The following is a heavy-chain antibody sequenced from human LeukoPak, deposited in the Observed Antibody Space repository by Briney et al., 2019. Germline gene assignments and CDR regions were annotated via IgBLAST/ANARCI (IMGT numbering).Heavy chain of an antibody. V-gene: IGHV1-8*01. D-gene: IGHD2-21*01. CDR1: GYTFTSYD. Sequence: GASVKVSCKASGYTFTSYDINWVRQATGQGLEWMGWMDPNSGNTGYAQKFQGRVTMTRNTSISTAYMELSSLRSEDTAVYYCARGFVVATHISHAFDIWGQGTMVTVSS. CDR2: MDPNSGNT. CDR3: ARGFVVATHISHAFDI. J-gene: IGHJ3*02.